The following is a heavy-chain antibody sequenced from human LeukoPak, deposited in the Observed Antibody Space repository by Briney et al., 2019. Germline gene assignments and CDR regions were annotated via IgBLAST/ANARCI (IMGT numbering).Heavy chain of an antibody. CDR3: ARVMTAITNWFDP. CDR1: GFTVSSNY. D-gene: IGHD2-21*02. Sequence: PGGSLRLSCAASGFTVSSNYVGWVRQAPGNGLEWVSVIYRDGSTYYADSVKGRFTISRDNSKNTLYLQMNNLRVEDTAVYYCARVMTAITNWFDPWGQGTLVTVSS. J-gene: IGHJ5*02. CDR2: IYRDGST. V-gene: IGHV3-66*01.